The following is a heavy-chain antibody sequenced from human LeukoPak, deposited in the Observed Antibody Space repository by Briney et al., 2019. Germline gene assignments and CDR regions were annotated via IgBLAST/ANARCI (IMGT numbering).Heavy chain of an antibody. Sequence: ASVKVSCKASGYTFTSYGISWVRQAPGQGLEWMGWISAYNGNTNYAQKLQGRVTMTTDTSTSTAYMELRSLRSDDTAVYYCARVTPPLTYYYDSSGYYYGDYWGQGTLVTVSS. CDR1: GYTFTSYG. D-gene: IGHD3-22*01. J-gene: IGHJ4*02. V-gene: IGHV1-18*01. CDR2: ISAYNGNT. CDR3: ARVTPPLTYYYDSSGYYYGDY.